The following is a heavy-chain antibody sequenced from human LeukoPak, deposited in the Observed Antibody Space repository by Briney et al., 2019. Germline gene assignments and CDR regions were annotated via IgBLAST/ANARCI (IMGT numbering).Heavy chain of an antibody. CDR1: GYTFNSYD. V-gene: IGHV1-8*01. D-gene: IGHD3-10*01. Sequence: ASVKVSCKASGYTFNSYDINWVRQATGQGLEWMGWMNPNTGNTGYGERFQGRVTMTRDNSISAAYMELNSLTSEDTAVYYCARGGAGTYYKRDGWFDPWGQGTVVTVSS. CDR2: MNPNTGNT. CDR3: ARGGAGTYYKRDGWFDP. J-gene: IGHJ5*02.